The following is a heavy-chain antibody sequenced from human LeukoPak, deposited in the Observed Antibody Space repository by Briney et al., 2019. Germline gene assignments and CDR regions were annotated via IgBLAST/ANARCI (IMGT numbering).Heavy chain of an antibody. J-gene: IGHJ3*02. D-gene: IGHD1-26*01. V-gene: IGHV3-64D*06. CDR2: INYNGGGT. CDR3: VKDLSRSYAFDI. CDR1: GFTFTSYT. Sequence: GGSLRLSCSASGFTFTSYTMHWVRQAPGKGLEFVSAINYNGGGTYYADSVKGRFTISRDNSKNTLYLQMSSLTTEDTAVYYCVKDLSRSYAFDIWGQGTMVTVSS.